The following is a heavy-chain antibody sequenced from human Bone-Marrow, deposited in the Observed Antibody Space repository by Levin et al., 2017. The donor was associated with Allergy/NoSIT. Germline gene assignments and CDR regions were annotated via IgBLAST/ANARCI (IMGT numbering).Heavy chain of an antibody. CDR2: ISYSGST. CDR1: GGSISSYY. D-gene: IGHD2-21*02. J-gene: IGHJ2*01. Sequence: SQTLSLTCTVSGGSISSYYWSWIRQSPGKGLEWIGYISYSGSTNYNPSLNSRVTISVDTSKNQFSLKLTSVTAADTAVYYCARAYCGAGCSAGGYFNLWGRGTLVTVSS. V-gene: IGHV4-59*01. CDR3: ARAYCGAGCSAGGYFNL.